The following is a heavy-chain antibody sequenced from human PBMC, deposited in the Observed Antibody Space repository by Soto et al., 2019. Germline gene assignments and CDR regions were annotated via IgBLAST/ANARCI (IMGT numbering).Heavy chain of an antibody. CDR3: VGEVGFQLIY. D-gene: IGHD2-2*01. CDR1: GFTFSTHS. CDR2: ITSSDVT. J-gene: IGHJ4*02. V-gene: IGHV3-48*01. Sequence: GVSLRLSCAASGFTFSTHSMNWVRQAPGKGLEWISYITSSDVTMYADSVKGRFTISRDNAKNSLYLQMNSLRGEDTAVYFCVGEVGFQLIYWGQGTLVTVSS.